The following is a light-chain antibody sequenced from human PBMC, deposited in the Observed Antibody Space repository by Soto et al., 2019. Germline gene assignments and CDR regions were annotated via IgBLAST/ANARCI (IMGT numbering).Light chain of an antibody. CDR1: QSISSW. V-gene: IGKV1-5*01. CDR2: DAS. J-gene: IGKJ2*01. Sequence: DIQMTQSPSTLSASVGDRVTITCRASQSISSWLAWYQQKPGKAPKLLIYDASSLESGVPSRFSGSVSMTEFTLTISSLQPDDFATNYSQKYNSYSPGMYTFGQGTKLEIK. CDR3: QKYNSYSPGMYT.